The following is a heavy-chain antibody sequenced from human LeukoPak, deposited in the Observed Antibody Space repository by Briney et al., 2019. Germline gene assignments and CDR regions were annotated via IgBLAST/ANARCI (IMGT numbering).Heavy chain of an antibody. CDR2: ISGSGSNT. Sequence: GGSLRLSCAASGFTFSSYAMTWVRQAPGKGLEWVSGISGSGSNTYYADSVKGRFTVSRDSSKNTLHLQMNSLRAEDTAVYYCARDIELSCWGQGTLVTVSS. D-gene: IGHD1-26*01. CDR3: ARDIELSC. J-gene: IGHJ4*02. CDR1: GFTFSSYA. V-gene: IGHV3-23*01.